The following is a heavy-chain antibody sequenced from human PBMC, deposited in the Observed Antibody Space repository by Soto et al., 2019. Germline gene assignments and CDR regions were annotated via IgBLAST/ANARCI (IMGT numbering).Heavy chain of an antibody. D-gene: IGHD2-15*01. Sequence: SETLSLTCAVYGGSFSGYYWSWIRQPPGKGLEWIGEINHSGSTNYNPSLKSRVTISVDTSKNQFSLKLSSVTAADTAVYYCARFGYCSGGSCYRRTYYYYMDVWGKGTTVTVSS. CDR1: GGSFSGYY. J-gene: IGHJ6*03. V-gene: IGHV4-34*01. CDR3: ARFGYCSGGSCYRRTYYYYMDV. CDR2: INHSGST.